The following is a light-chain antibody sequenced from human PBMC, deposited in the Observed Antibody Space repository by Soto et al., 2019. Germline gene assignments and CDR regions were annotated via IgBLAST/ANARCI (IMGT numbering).Light chain of an antibody. J-gene: IGKJ1*01. V-gene: IGKV3-20*01. CDR1: QSVSSSY. Sequence: EIVLTQSPGSLFLSPGERATLSCRASQSVSSSYLAWYQQKPGQAPRLLIYGASSRATGIPDRVSGSGSGTDFTLTISRLEPEDFAVCYCQQYGSSSWTFGQGAKVDIK. CDR2: GAS. CDR3: QQYGSSSWT.